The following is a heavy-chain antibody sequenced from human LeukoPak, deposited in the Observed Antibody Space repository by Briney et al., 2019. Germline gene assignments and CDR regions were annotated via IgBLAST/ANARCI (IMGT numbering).Heavy chain of an antibody. CDR2: IWYDGSNK. Sequence: GGSLRLSCAASGFTFSSYGMHWVRQAPGKGLEWVAVIWYDGSNKYYADSVKGRFTISSDNSKNTLYLQMNSLRAEDTAVYYCARDGDALGLFDYWGQGTLVTVSS. J-gene: IGHJ4*02. CDR3: ARDGDALGLFDY. CDR1: GFTFSSYG. V-gene: IGHV3-33*01. D-gene: IGHD7-27*01.